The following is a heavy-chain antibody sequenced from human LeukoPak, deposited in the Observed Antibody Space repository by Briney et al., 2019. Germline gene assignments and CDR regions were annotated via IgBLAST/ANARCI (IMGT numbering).Heavy chain of an antibody. J-gene: IGHJ4*02. CDR2: IYSDNT. Sequence: PGGSLRLSCTVSGFTVSSNSMSGVRQAPGKGLEWVSFIYSDNTHYSYSVKCRLTISSDHSKTTLYLQMNSLRAEDTAVYYCARRAGAYSHPYDYWGQGTLVTVSS. V-gene: IGHV3-53*01. CDR3: ARRAGAYSHPYDY. D-gene: IGHD4/OR15-4a*01. CDR1: GFTVSSNS.